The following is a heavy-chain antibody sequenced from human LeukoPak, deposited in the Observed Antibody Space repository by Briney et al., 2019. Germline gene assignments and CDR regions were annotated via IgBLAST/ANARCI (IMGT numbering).Heavy chain of an antibody. CDR2: IYYSGST. V-gene: IGHV4-59*01. CDR3: ARGRYDYSNYWIDP. Sequence: SETLPLTCTVSGGSISSYYWSWIRQPPGKGLEWIGYIYYSGSTNYNPSLKSRVTISVDTSKNQFSLKLSSVTAADTAVYYCARGRYDYSNYWIDPWGQGTLVTVSS. D-gene: IGHD4-11*01. CDR1: GGSISSYY. J-gene: IGHJ5*02.